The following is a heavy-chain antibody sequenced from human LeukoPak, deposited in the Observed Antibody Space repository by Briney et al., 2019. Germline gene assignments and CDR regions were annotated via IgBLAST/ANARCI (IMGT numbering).Heavy chain of an antibody. D-gene: IGHD1-26*01. CDR2: ISYDGRNK. V-gene: IGHV3-30*04. Sequence: PGGSLRLSCAASGFTFSSYAMHWVRQAPGKGLEWVAIISYDGRNKFYADSVKGRFTISRDSSKNTLYLQMNSLRAEDTAVYYCARDLGFEDDVSGGYGWMGYFDYWGQGTLVTVSS. CDR1: GFTFSSYA. J-gene: IGHJ4*02. CDR3: ARDLGFEDDVSGGYGWMGYFDY.